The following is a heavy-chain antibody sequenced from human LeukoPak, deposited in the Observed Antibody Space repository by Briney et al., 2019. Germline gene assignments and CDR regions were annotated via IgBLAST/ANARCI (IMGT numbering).Heavy chain of an antibody. V-gene: IGHV6-1*01. Sequence: SQTLSLTCAISGDSVSSNSAAWTWIRQSPSRGLELLGRTYYRSKWYDDYAVSVKSRVTINPDTSKNQFSLHLNSVTPEDTAVYYCARGRMTTIANSYYFYIDVWGEGTTVTVSS. CDR2: TYYRSKWYD. D-gene: IGHD5-24*01. CDR3: ARGRMTTIANSYYFYIDV. CDR1: GDSVSSNSAA. J-gene: IGHJ6*03.